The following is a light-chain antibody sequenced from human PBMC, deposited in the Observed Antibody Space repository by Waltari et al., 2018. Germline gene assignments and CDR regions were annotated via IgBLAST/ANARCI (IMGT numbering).Light chain of an antibody. CDR3: MQALQTPWT. J-gene: IGKJ1*01. V-gene: IGKV2-28*01. CDR2: FGS. Sequence: DIVVTQSPLSLPVTPAEPASISCRSSQSLLDTNGYNLLDWYLQKPGQPPQLLIYFGSNRASGVPDRFSGSGSGRDFTLKISRVEAEDVGVYYCMQALQTPWTFGQGTKVEIK. CDR1: QSLLDTNGYNL.